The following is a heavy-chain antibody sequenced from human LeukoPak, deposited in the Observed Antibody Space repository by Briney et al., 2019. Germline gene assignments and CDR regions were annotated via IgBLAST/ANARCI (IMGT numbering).Heavy chain of an antibody. CDR2: IYYSGST. V-gene: IGHV4-59*01. CDR3: AGGDYYDSSGYYYGDY. Sequence: SETLSLTCTVSGGSISSYYWSWIRQPPGKGLEWIGYIYYSGSTNYNPSLKSRVTISVDTSKNQFSLKLSSVIAADTAVYYCAGGDYYDSSGYYYGDYWGQGTLVTVSS. CDR1: GGSISSYY. D-gene: IGHD3-22*01. J-gene: IGHJ4*02.